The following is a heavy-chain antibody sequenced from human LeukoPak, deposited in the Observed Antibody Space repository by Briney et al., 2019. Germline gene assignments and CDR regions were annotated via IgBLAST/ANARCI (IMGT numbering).Heavy chain of an antibody. CDR2: IYRSGST. CDR3: ARDRFVVETTIFFDS. V-gene: IGHV4-38-2*02. D-gene: IGHD2-21*02. Sequence: SEALSLTCNVSGYSISSGYYWAWIRQPPGKGLEWIGNIYRSGSTYYNPSLKTRVTISVATYKNQFSLKLTSVTATDTAVYYCARDRFVVETTIFFDSWSQGTLVTVSS. CDR1: GYSISSGYY. J-gene: IGHJ4*02.